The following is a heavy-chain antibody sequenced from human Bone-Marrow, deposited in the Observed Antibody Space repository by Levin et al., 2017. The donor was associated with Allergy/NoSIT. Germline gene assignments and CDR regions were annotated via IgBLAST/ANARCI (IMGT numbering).Heavy chain of an antibody. D-gene: IGHD2/OR15-2a*01. V-gene: IGHV3-72*01. Sequence: GGSLRLSCAASGFTFSDHFMDWVRQAPGKGLEWVGRIRKKGDGYSTEYAASVRGRFTISRDDSKKSLYVQLNSLKTEDTAVYYCVRATTDFYYDYWGQGTLVTVSS. J-gene: IGHJ4*02. CDR1: GFTFSDHF. CDR3: VRATTDFYYDY. CDR2: IRKKGDGYST.